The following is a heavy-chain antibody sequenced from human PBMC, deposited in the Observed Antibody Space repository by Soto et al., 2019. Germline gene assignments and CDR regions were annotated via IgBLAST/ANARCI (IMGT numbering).Heavy chain of an antibody. J-gene: IGHJ4*02. CDR1: GFAFDDYA. D-gene: IGHD3-3*01. Sequence: EVQLVESGGGLVQPRRSLRLSCAASGFAFDDYAMHWVRQAPGKGVEWVSGISWNSGSIGYADSVKGRFTISRDNAKNSLYLQMNSLRAEDTALYYCAKAGFWSGYYSLVDYWGQVTLVTVSS. CDR2: ISWNSGSI. CDR3: AKAGFWSGYYSLVDY. V-gene: IGHV3-9*01.